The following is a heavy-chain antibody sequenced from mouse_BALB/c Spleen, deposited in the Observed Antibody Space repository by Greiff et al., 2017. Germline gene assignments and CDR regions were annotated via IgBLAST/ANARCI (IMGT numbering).Heavy chain of an antibody. CDR3: ARSGTGWFAY. CDR1: GFTFSSFG. V-gene: IGHV5-17*02. D-gene: IGHD4-1*01. CDR2: ISSGSSTI. J-gene: IGHJ3*01. Sequence: EVQRVESGGGLVQPGGSRKLSCAASGFTFSSFGMHWVRQAPEKGLEWVAYISSGSSTIYYADTVKGRFTISRDNPKNTLFLQMTSLRSEDTAMYYCARSGTGWFAYWGQGTLVTVSA.